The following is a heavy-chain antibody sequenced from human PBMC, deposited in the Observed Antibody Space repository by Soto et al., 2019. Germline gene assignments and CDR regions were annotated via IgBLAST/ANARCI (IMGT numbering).Heavy chain of an antibody. J-gene: IGHJ4*02. Sequence: SETLSLTCAVSGYPISSGYYWGWIRQPPGKGLEWIGIIHHSGSAYYNPSLRSRITISVDTCKNQFSLKMPSVTAADTAVYYCARSSGYVPGGYWGQGILVTVSS. CDR3: ARSSGYVPGGY. D-gene: IGHD5-12*01. CDR2: IHHSGSA. V-gene: IGHV4-38-2*01. CDR1: GYPISSGYY.